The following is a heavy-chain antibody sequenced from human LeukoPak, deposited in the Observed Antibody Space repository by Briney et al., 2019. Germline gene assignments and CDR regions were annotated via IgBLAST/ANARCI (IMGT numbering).Heavy chain of an antibody. CDR3: AKDQISIYGVSDFDY. CDR2: ISANGGTT. J-gene: IGHJ4*02. V-gene: IGHV3-23*01. D-gene: IGHD3-3*02. Sequence: GGSLRLSCAASGFTFSDYYMSWIRQAPGKGLEWVSAISANGGTTYYADSVKGRFTISRDNSKNTVYLQVNSLRAEDTAVYYCAKDQISIYGVSDFDYWGQGTLVTVSS. CDR1: GFTFSDYY.